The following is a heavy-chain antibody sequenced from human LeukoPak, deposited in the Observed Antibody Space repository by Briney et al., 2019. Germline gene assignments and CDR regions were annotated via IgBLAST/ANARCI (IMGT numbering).Heavy chain of an antibody. CDR3: AKDGVVAGIDY. CDR1: GFTFSSYA. CDR2: ISYDGSNK. V-gene: IGHV3-30-3*01. J-gene: IGHJ4*02. D-gene: IGHD2-15*01. Sequence: PGGSLRLSCAASGFTFSSYAMHWVRQAPGKGLEWVAVISYDGSNKYYADSVKGRFTISRDNSKNTLYLQMNSLRAEDTAVYYCAKDGVVAGIDYWGQGTLVTVSS.